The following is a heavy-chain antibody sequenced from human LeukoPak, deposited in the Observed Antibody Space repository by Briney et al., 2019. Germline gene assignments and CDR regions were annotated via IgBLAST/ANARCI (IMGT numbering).Heavy chain of an antibody. CDR2: IIPIFGTA. Sequence: SVKVSCKASGATFSSYAISWVRQAPGQGLEWMGGIIPIFGTANYAQKFQGRVTITADESTSTAYMELSSLRSEDTAVYYCATSLEADPYCSSTSCYGSYYYYGMDVWGQGTTVTVSS. J-gene: IGHJ6*02. CDR3: ATSLEADPYCSSTSCYGSYYYYGMDV. CDR1: GATFSSYA. V-gene: IGHV1-69*01. D-gene: IGHD2-2*01.